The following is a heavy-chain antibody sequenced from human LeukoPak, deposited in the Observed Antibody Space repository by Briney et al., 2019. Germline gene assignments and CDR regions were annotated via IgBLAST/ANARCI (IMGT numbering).Heavy chain of an antibody. CDR2: IYHSGST. CDR3: AREIYCSGGSCSLDAFDI. CDR1: GGSISSGYY. Sequence: PSETLSLTCTVSGGSISSGYYWGWIRQPPGKGLEWIGSIYHSGSTYYNPSLKSRVTISVDTSKNQFSLKLSSVTAADTAVYYCAREIYCSGGSCSLDAFDIWGQGTMVTVSS. D-gene: IGHD2-15*01. J-gene: IGHJ3*02. V-gene: IGHV4-38-2*02.